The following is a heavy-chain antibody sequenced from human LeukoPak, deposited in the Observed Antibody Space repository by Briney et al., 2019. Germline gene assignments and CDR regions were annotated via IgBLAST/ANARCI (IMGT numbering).Heavy chain of an antibody. J-gene: IGHJ5*02. V-gene: IGHV3-49*04. CDR2: IRSKAYGGTT. CDR1: GFTFGDYA. Sequence: PGGSLRLSCTASGFTFGDYAMSWVRQAPGKGLEWVGFIRSKAYGGTTEYAASVKGRFTISRDDSKSIAYLQMNSLKTEYTPVYYCTSAPGYCSSTSWYNWFDPWGPGTLVTVSS. D-gene: IGHD2-2*03. CDR3: TSAPGYCSSTSWYNWFDP.